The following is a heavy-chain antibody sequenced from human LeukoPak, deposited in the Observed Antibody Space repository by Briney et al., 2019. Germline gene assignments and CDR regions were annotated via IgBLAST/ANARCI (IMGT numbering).Heavy chain of an antibody. D-gene: IGHD3-10*01. Sequence: SETLSLTCTVSGGSISSGGYYWSWIRQPPGKGLEWIGYIYHSGSTYYNPSLKSRVTISVDRSKNQFSLKLSSVTAADTAVYYCAKITMVRGVIIYFDYWGQGTLVTVSS. CDR2: IYHSGST. CDR1: GGSISSGGYY. CDR3: AKITMVRGVIIYFDY. J-gene: IGHJ4*02. V-gene: IGHV4-30-2*01.